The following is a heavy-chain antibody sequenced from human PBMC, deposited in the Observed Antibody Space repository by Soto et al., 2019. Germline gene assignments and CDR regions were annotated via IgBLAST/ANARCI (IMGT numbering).Heavy chain of an antibody. CDR3: ARMATFGSLNWFDP. CDR1: GYSFTNND. D-gene: IGHD3-16*01. Sequence: ASVKVSCKASGYSFTNNDVTWVRQATGQGLEWMGWMNPGSGDTGYAQKFQGRVTMTRDISIATAYMELSSLRSDNTAIYYCARMATFGSLNWFDPWGQGTLVTVSS. V-gene: IGHV1-8*01. J-gene: IGHJ5*02. CDR2: MNPGSGDT.